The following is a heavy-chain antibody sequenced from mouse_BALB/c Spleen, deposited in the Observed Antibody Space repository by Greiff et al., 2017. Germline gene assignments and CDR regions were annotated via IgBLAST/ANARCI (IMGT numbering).Heavy chain of an antibody. CDR1: GFAFSSYD. J-gene: IGHJ3*01. D-gene: IGHD3-2*01. V-gene: IGHV5-12-1*01. CDR3: ARDSSGYVGFAY. CDR2: ISSGGGST. Sequence: VESGGGLVKPGGSLKLSCAASGFAFSSYDMSWVRQTPEKRLEWVAYISSGGGSTYYPDTVKGRFTISRDNAKNTLYLQMSSLKSEDTAMYYCARDSSGYVGFAYWGQGTLVTVSA.